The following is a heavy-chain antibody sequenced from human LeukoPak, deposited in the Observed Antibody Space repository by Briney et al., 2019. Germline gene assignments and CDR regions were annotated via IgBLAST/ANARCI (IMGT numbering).Heavy chain of an antibody. CDR2: INSDGSST. CDR3: AREGYSSSSLDY. D-gene: IGHD6-6*01. CDR1: GFTFSSYW. V-gene: IGHV3-74*01. Sequence: RGSLRLSCAASGFTFSSYWMHWVRQAPGKGLVWVSRINSDGSSTSYADSVKGRFTISRDNAKNTLYLQMNSLRAEDTAVYYCAREGYSSSSLDYWGQGTLVTVSS. J-gene: IGHJ4*02.